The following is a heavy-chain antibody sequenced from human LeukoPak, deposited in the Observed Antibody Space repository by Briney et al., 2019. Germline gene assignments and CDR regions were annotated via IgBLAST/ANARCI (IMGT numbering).Heavy chain of an antibody. CDR1: GGSISSSSDY. CDR2: IYYSGST. Sequence: SETLSLTYTVSGGSISSSSDYWGWIRQPPGKGLEWIGSIYYSGSTYYIPSLKSRVTISVDTSKNQFSLKLSSVTAADTAVYYCARHSGDYYDSSGYLDYWGQGTLVTVSS. J-gene: IGHJ4*02. CDR3: ARHSGDYYDSSGYLDY. D-gene: IGHD3-22*01. V-gene: IGHV4-39*01.